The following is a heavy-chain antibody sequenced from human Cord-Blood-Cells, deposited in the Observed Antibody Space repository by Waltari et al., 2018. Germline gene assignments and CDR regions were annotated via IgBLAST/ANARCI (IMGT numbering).Heavy chain of an antibody. D-gene: IGHD3-9*01. J-gene: IGHJ3*02. V-gene: IGHV3-30-3*01. Sequence: QVQLVESGGGVVQPGRSLRLSCAASGFTFSSYAMHWVRQAPGKGLEWVAVISYDGSNKYYADSVKGRFTISRDNSKNTLYLQMNSLRAEDTAVYYCARGDDILTGWDAFDIWGQGTMVTVSS. CDR1: GFTFSSYA. CDR3: ARGDDILTGWDAFDI. CDR2: ISYDGSNK.